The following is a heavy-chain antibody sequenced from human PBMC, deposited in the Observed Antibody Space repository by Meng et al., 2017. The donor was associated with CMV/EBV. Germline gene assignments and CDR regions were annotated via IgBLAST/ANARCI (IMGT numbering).Heavy chain of an antibody. CDR3: ARDQDSYYYDSSGYWDY. D-gene: IGHD3-22*01. CDR1: GFTFSSYS. CDR2: ISSSSSYI. V-gene: IGHV3-21*04. J-gene: IGHJ4*02. Sequence: GGSLRLSCAASGFTFSSYSMNWVRQAPGKGLEWVSSISSSSSYIYYADSVKGRFTISRDNAKNSLYLQMNSLRAEDTALYYCARDQDSYYYDSSGYWDYWGQGTLVTVSS.